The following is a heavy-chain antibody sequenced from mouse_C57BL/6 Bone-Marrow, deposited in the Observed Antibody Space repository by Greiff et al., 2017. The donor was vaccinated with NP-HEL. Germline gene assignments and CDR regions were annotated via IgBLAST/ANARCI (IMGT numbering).Heavy chain of an antibody. J-gene: IGHJ3*01. Sequence: QVQLQQPGAELVKPGASVKLSCKASGYTFTSYWMQWVQQRPGQGLEWIGKIDPSDSYTNYNQKFKGKATLTVDTSSSTAYLQLSSLTSEDSAVYYCARKAQATWFAYWGQGTMVTVAA. CDR2: IDPSDSYT. CDR3: ARKAQATWFAY. D-gene: IGHD3-2*02. CDR1: GYTFTSYW. V-gene: IGHV1-50*01.